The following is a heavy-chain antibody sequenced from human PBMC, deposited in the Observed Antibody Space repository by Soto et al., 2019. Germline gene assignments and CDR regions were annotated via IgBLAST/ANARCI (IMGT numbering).Heavy chain of an antibody. Sequence: QVQLQESGPGLVKPSETLSLTCTVSGGSISSYYWNWIRQPPGKGLEWIGYIYYSGSTKYNPSLESRVTISVDTPKNQFSLKLSSVTAADTAVYYCARDRDFWSGYLTGGFDPWGQGTLVTVSS. CDR1: GGSISSYY. J-gene: IGHJ5*02. V-gene: IGHV4-59*01. CDR3: ARDRDFWSGYLTGGFDP. CDR2: IYYSGST. D-gene: IGHD3-3*01.